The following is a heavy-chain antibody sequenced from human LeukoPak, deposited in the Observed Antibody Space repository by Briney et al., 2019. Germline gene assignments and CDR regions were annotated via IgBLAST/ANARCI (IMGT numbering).Heavy chain of an antibody. CDR2: ISYDGSNK. J-gene: IGHJ5*02. V-gene: IGHV3-30*18. Sequence: GRSLRLSCAASGFTFSSYGMHWVRQAPGKGLEWVAVISYDGSNKYYADPVKGRFTISRDNSKNTLYLQMNSLRAEDTAVYYCAKAPYRLVVTAAGRSWFDPWGQGTLVTVSS. CDR3: AKAPYRLVVTAAGRSWFDP. CDR1: GFTFSSYG. D-gene: IGHD6-13*01.